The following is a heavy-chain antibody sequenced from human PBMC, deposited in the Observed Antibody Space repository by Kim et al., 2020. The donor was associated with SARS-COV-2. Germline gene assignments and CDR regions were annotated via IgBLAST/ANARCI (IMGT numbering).Heavy chain of an antibody. D-gene: IGHD3-10*02. Sequence: GGSLRLSCAAAGFSSSSYWINWVRQPPGKGLEWVSRISSDGRITQYADSVKGRFTMSRDSAENTVFLQMNSLGAEDTAVYYCARGMFRSGFDVWGQGTTVSVSS. V-gene: IGHV3-74*01. CDR3: ARGMFRSGFDV. CDR2: ISSDGRIT. CDR1: GFSSSSYW. J-gene: IGHJ6*02.